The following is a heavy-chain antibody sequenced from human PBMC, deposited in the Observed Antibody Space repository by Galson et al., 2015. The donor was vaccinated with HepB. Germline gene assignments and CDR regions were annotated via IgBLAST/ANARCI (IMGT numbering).Heavy chain of an antibody. D-gene: IGHD4/OR15-4a*01. Sequence: SLRLSCTGSGFTFSSHWMSWVRQVPGKGLEWVANIKQDGSATYYVDSVKGRFTISRDNAKNSLYVEMNSLRAEDTAVYYCVRGAYGAQQYRFDSWGQGTLVTVSS. CDR1: GFTFSSHW. V-gene: IGHV3-7*03. CDR2: IKQDGSAT. CDR3: VRGAYGAQQYRFDS. J-gene: IGHJ4*02.